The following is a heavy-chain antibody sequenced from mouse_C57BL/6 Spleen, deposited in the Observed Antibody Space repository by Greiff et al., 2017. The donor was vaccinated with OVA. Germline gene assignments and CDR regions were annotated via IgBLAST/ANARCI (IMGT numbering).Heavy chain of an antibody. CDR1: GFTFSSYT. J-gene: IGHJ4*01. CDR3: ARQTYSNFYYYAMDY. V-gene: IGHV5-9*01. D-gene: IGHD2-5*01. CDR2: ISGGGGNT. Sequence: ESGGGLVKPGGSLKLSCAASGFTFSSYTMSWVRQTPEKRLEWVATISGGGGNTYYPDSVKGRFTISRDNAKNTLYLQMSSLRSEDTALYYCARQTYSNFYYYAMDYWGQGTSVTVSS.